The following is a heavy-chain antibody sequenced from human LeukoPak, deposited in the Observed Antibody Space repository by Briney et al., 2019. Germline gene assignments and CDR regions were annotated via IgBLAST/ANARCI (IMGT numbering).Heavy chain of an antibody. CDR1: GFTFNMYA. D-gene: IGHD1-26*01. CDR2: LSGNGGTS. J-gene: IGHJ6*02. Sequence: PGGSLRFSCTASGFTFNMYAMNWVRQAPGKGLEWVSGLSGNGGTSYYGDSVKGRSTISRDNSKNTLYLQMNSLRAEDTAVYYCAKDLKLGPTTTYYFYGMDVWGQGTTVTVSS. V-gene: IGHV3-23*01. CDR3: AKDLKLGPTTTYYFYGMDV.